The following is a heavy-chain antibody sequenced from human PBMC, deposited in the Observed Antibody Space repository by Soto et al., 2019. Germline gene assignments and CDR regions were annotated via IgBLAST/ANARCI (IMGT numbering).Heavy chain of an antibody. J-gene: IGHJ6*02. V-gene: IGHV3-33*08. CDR3: ARDRVIVTTDYYYAMDV. CDR2: IWYHGSNE. D-gene: IGHD4-4*01. CDR1: GFTFSTYG. Sequence: PGGFLRLSCAAAGFTFSTYGMHWVRKAQGKGLEWVAVIWYHGSNEKYADSVKGRFTISRDNSKNTLYLQMNSLRAEDTAVYYCARDRVIVTTDYYYAMDVWGQGTTVTVSS.